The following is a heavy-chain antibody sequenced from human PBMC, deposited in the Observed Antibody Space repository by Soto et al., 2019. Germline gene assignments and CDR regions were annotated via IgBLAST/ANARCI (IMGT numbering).Heavy chain of an antibody. CDR1: GYHFTAYG. CDR3: ARELNTDSSAYYSFAY. D-gene: IGHD3-22*01. CDR2: VSTNNADT. V-gene: IGHV1-18*01. Sequence: ASVKVSCKTSGYHFTAYGLAWLRQAPGQRPEWMGWVSTNNADTNYAEKFLGRVTMTTDKSTTTTYMELRSLRSDDTAVYYCARELNTDSSAYYSFAYWGQGTLVTVSS. J-gene: IGHJ4*02.